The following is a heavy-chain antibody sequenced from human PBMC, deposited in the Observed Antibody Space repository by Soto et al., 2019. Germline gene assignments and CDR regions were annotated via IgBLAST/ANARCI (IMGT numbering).Heavy chain of an antibody. D-gene: IGHD2-2*01. CDR1: GFTFSSYS. CDR2: ITSSSSYI. Sequence: EVQLVESGGGLVKPGGSLRLSCAASGFTFSSYSMSWVRQAPGKGLEWVSSITSSSSYIYYADSVKGRFTVSRDNADNSLYLQMNSLRAEDTAVYYCASTNRGYCSSTSCQYWYFDLWGHGTLVTVSS. J-gene: IGHJ2*01. CDR3: ASTNRGYCSSTSCQYWYFDL. V-gene: IGHV3-21*01.